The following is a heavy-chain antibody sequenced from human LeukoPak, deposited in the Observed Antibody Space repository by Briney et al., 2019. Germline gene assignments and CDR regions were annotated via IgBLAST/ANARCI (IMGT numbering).Heavy chain of an antibody. V-gene: IGHV3-33*01. CDR3: ASKEMATIPPDY. CDR1: GFTFSSYG. CDR2: IWYDGTKK. Sequence: GRSLRLSCAASGFTFSSYGMHWVRQAPGKGLEWVSVIWYDGTKKYYADSVKGRFTSSRDNSKNTLSLQMNSLRAEDTAVYYCASKEMATIPPDYWGQGTLVTVSS. D-gene: IGHD5-24*01. J-gene: IGHJ4*02.